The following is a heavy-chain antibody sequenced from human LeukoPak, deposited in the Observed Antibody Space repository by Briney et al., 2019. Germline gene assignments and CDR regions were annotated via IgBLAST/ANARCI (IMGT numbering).Heavy chain of an antibody. CDR1: GFSFSSYA. D-gene: IGHD1-26*01. V-gene: IGHV3-23*01. CDR3: AKRSGINYGYFDS. J-gene: IGHJ4*02. CDR2: MSSSDDGR. Sequence: GGSLRLSCATSGFSFSSYAMSWVRQAPGKGLEWVSAMSSSDDGRYYAASVRGRFTISRDTSRSTLYLQMNSLRAEDAAVYYCAKRSGINYGYFDSWGQGALVTVSS.